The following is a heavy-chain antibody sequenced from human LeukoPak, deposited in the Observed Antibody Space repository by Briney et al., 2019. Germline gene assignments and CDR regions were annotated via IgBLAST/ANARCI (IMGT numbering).Heavy chain of an antibody. D-gene: IGHD2-2*03. V-gene: IGHV3-48*03. Sequence: PGGSLRLSCAASGLTFSSYEMNWVRQAPGKGLEWVSYISESGNEKQYADSVKGRFTISRDNTKNSVYLEMNSLRGEDTAIYYCAREPWIGGWFDPWGQGTLVTVSS. CDR3: AREPWIGGWFDP. CDR1: GLTFSSYE. J-gene: IGHJ5*02. CDR2: ISESGNEK.